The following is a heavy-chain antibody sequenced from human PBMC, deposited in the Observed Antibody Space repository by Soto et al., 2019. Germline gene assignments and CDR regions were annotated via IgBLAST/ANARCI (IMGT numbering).Heavy chain of an antibody. Sequence: QVQLVESGGGVVQPGRSLRLSCAASGFTFSSYAMHWVRQAPGKGLEWVAVISYDGSNKYYADSVKGRFTISRDNSKNTLYLQMNSLRAEDTAVYYCARGIAVAGLVCGYWGQGTLVTVSS. CDR2: ISYDGSNK. D-gene: IGHD6-19*01. CDR3: ARGIAVAGLVCGY. J-gene: IGHJ4*02. V-gene: IGHV3-30-3*01. CDR1: GFTFSSYA.